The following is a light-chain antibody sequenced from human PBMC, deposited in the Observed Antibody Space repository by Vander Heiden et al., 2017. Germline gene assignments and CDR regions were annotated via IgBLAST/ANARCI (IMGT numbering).Light chain of an antibody. CDR3: GTWDSSLSAWV. J-gene: IGLJ3*02. Sequence: QSVLTQPPSVSAAPGQKVTISCSGSSSNLGTNYVSWYQQFPGTAPKVLIYDNNKRPSGIPDRFSGSKSGTSATLGITGLQTGDEADYFCGTWDSSLSAWVFGGGTKLTVL. V-gene: IGLV1-51*01. CDR2: DNN. CDR1: SSNLGTNY.